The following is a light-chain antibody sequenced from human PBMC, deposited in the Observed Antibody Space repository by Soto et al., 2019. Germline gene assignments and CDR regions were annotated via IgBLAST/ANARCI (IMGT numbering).Light chain of an antibody. CDR1: QDISSY. Sequence: DIQLTQSPSLLSASVRDRVTITCRASQDISSYLAWYQQKPGRAPELLIHGAHSLHSGVPSRFSGSGSGTEFSLTTISLHPEAFATDYCQQLNSYPLSFGGGTKVKI. V-gene: IGKV1-9*01. CDR3: QQLNSYPLS. CDR2: GAH. J-gene: IGKJ4*01.